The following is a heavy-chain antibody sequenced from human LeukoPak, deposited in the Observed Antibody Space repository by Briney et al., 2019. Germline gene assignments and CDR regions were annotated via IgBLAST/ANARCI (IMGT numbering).Heavy chain of an antibody. D-gene: IGHD2-15*01. CDR1: GYTFTMNG. CDR2: ISSYNGKT. Sequence: ASVKVSCKASGYTFTMNGISWVRQAPGQGLEWMGWISSYNGKTNYAQRLQGRVTMTTDTSTSTAYMELRCLRSDDTAVYYCARMYCSRGSCYPLFYYNAMDVWGQGTTVTVSS. CDR3: ARMYCSRGSCYPLFYYNAMDV. V-gene: IGHV1-18*01. J-gene: IGHJ6*02.